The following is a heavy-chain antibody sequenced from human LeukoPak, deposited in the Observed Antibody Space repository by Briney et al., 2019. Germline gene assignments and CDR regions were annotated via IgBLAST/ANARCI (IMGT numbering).Heavy chain of an antibody. Sequence: SETLSLTCAVYGGSFSGYYWSWIRQPPGKGVEWIGEINHSGSTNYNPSLKRRVNISVDTCKNQFSLKLSSVTAADTAVYYCARRKATRTLYYYMDVWGKGTTVTVSS. V-gene: IGHV4-34*01. CDR3: ARRKATRTLYYYMDV. D-gene: IGHD5-24*01. CDR1: GGSFSGYY. CDR2: INHSGST. J-gene: IGHJ6*03.